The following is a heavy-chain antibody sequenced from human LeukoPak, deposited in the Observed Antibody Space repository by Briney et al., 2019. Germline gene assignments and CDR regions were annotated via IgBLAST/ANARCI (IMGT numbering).Heavy chain of an antibody. CDR3: ARYVVVPAASRHNWFDP. V-gene: IGHV4-59*11. Sequence: SETLSLICTVSGGSISSHYWSWIRQPPGKGLEWIGYIYYSGSTNYNPSLKSRVTISVDTSKNQFSLKLGSVTAADTAVYYCARYVVVPAASRHNWFDPWGQGTLVTVSS. J-gene: IGHJ5*02. CDR1: GGSISSHY. D-gene: IGHD2-2*01. CDR2: IYYSGST.